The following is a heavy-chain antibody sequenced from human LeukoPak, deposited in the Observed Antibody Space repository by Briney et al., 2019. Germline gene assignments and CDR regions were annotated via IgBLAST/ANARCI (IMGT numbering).Heavy chain of an antibody. CDR2: MSYDGGNK. J-gene: IGHJ5*02. V-gene: IGHV3-30*18. Sequence: RPXRLSCAASGFILTDYGMHWVRPAPGKGLDWVAFMSYDGGNKYYADSVKGRFTISRDNSKNTLYLQMNSLRAEDTAVYYCAKVGRNYGDYNGWFDPWGQGTLVTVSS. CDR3: AKVGRNYGDYNGWFDP. D-gene: IGHD4-17*01. CDR1: GFILTDYG.